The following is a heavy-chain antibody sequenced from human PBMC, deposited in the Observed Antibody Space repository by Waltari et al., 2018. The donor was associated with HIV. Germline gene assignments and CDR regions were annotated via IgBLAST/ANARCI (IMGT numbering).Heavy chain of an antibody. V-gene: IGHV1-8*02. CDR2: MNPNSGNA. CDR1: GYTSTSYD. J-gene: IGHJ4*02. CDR3: ARALGRGYCGSTSCFIDY. Sequence: QVQLVQSGAAVTTPGASVKVSCKASGYTSTSYDIHWVRRAGGEGLEGMGGMNPNSGNAGYVQKFQGRVTMTRNTSISTAYMELSSLRSDDTAVYYCARALGRGYCGSTSCFIDYWGQGTLVTVSS. D-gene: IGHD2-2*01.